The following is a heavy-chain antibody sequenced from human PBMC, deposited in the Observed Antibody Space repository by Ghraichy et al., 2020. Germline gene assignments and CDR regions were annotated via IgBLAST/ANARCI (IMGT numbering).Heavy chain of an antibody. CDR1: GGSISSSNW. J-gene: IGHJ3*02. V-gene: IGHV4-4*02. Sequence: SETLSLTCAVSGGSISSSNWWSWVRQPPGKGLEWIGEIYHSGSTNYNPSLKSRVTISVDKSKNQLSLKLSSVAAADTAVYYCARMDIVGVPARGAFDIWGQGTMVTVSS. CDR3: ARMDIVGVPARGAFDI. CDR2: IYHSGST. D-gene: IGHD2-2*03.